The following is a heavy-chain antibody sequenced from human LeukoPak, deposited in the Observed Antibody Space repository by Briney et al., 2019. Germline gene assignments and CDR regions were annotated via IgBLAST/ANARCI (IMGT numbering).Heavy chain of an antibody. CDR1: GFTFSSYS. CDR3: ARARAGGSGIDY. Sequence: LRLSCAASGFTFSSYSMNWVRQHPGEGLEGIGYINYSGSTYYNPSLKSRVTISVDTSKNQFSLKLSSVTAADTAVYYCARARAGGSGIDYWGQGPLVTVSS. J-gene: IGHJ4*02. CDR2: INYSGST. D-gene: IGHD3-10*01. V-gene: IGHV4-31*02.